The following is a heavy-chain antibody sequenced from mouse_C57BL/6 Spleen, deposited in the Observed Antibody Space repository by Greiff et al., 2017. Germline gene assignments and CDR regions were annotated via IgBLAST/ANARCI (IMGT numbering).Heavy chain of an antibody. CDR3: ASLITTVVEGAWFAY. V-gene: IGHV1-80*01. CDR2: IYPGDGDT. D-gene: IGHD1-1*01. J-gene: IGHJ3*01. CDR1: GYAFSSYW. Sequence: VQLQQSGAELVKPGASVKISCKASGYAFSSYWMNWVKQRPGKGLEWIGQIYPGDGDTNYNGKFKGKATLTADKSSSTAYMQLSSLTSEDSAVYFCASLITTVVEGAWFAYWGQGTLVTVSA.